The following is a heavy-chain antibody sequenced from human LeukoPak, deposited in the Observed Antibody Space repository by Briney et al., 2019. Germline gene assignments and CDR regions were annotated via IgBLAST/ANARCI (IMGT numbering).Heavy chain of an antibody. J-gene: IGHJ4*02. CDR3: ARIASDGSGTNHY. Sequence: VASVKVSCKASGYTFSSYGITWVRQAPGQGLEWMGWISVYNGNTKSAQKLQGRVIMTTDTSTNTAHMELRSLRSDDTAVYYCARIASDGSGTNHYWGQGTQVIVSS. V-gene: IGHV1-18*01. CDR1: GYTFSSYG. D-gene: IGHD3-10*01. CDR2: ISVYNGNT.